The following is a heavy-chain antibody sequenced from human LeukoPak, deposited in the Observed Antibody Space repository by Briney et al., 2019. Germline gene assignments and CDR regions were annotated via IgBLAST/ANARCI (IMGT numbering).Heavy chain of an antibody. CDR1: GGSLTGYS. D-gene: IGHD1-26*01. Sequence: SETLSLTCAVHGGSLTGYSWAWVRQSPGEGLEWIGEINQVEKTIYSPSLESRVSISLEASRNQFFLQLTSVAAADTAMYYCARLQWELLSNNYYYYMDVWGKGTTVTVSS. CDR3: ARLQWELLSNNYYYYMDV. V-gene: IGHV4-34*01. CDR2: INQVEKT. J-gene: IGHJ6*03.